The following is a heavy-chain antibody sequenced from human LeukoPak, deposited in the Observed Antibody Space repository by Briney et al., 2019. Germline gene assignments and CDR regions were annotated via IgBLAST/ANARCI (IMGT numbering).Heavy chain of an antibody. J-gene: IGHJ4*02. Sequence: GGSLRLSCAASGFTFSSYAMSWVRQAPGKGLEWVSAISSSGSNTYYADSVKGRFTISRDNSKNTVHLQMDSLRAEDSAVYYCAKNAGYSYGLYYFDYWGQGTLVTVSS. V-gene: IGHV3-23*01. D-gene: IGHD5-18*01. CDR1: GFTFSSYA. CDR2: ISSSGSNT. CDR3: AKNAGYSYGLYYFDY.